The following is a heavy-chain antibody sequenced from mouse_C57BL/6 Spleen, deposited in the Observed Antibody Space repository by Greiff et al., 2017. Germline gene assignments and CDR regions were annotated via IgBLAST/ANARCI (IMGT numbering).Heavy chain of an antibody. V-gene: IGHV1-53*01. CDR3: ASPLIYYGDDEGFDY. CDR2: INPSNGGT. Sequence: QVQLKQPGTELVKPGASVKLSCKASGYTFTSYWMHWVKQRPGQGLEWIGNINPSNGGTNYNEKFKSKATLTVDKSSSTAYMQLSSLTSEDSAVYYCASPLIYYGDDEGFDYWGQGTTLTVSS. D-gene: IGHD2-2*01. J-gene: IGHJ2*01. CDR1: GYTFTSYW.